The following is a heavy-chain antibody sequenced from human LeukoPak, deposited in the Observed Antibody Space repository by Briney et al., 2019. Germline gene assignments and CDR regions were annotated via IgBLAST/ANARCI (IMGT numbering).Heavy chain of an antibody. D-gene: IGHD4-17*01. CDR2: IYTSGST. CDR3: ARGDGDHNSFDY. Sequence: SETLSLTCTVSGGSISSGSYYWSWIRQPAGKGLEWIGRIYTSGSTNYNPSLKSRVTRSVDTSKNQFSLKLSSVTAADTAVYYCARGDGDHNSFDYLRQGTLVTVSS. V-gene: IGHV4-61*02. J-gene: IGHJ4*02. CDR1: GGSISSGSYY.